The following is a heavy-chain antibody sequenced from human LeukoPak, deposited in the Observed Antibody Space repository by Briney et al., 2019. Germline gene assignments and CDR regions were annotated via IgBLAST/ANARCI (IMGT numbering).Heavy chain of an antibody. Sequence: SETLSLTCTVSGGSLSSGDYYWSWIRQPPGKGLEWIGYIYYSGSTYYNPSLKSRVTISVDMSKNQFSLKLSSVTAADTAVYYCARRPDYYDSSGDYYYYGMDVWGQGTTVTVSS. CDR1: GGSLSSGDYY. CDR3: ARRPDYYDSSGDYYYYGMDV. V-gene: IGHV4-30-4*08. D-gene: IGHD3-22*01. CDR2: IYYSGST. J-gene: IGHJ6*02.